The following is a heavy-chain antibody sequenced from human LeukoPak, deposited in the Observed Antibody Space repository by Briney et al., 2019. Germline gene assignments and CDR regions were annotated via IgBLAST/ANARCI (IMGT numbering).Heavy chain of an antibody. CDR1: GYTFTSYD. V-gene: IGHV1-8*01. J-gene: IGHJ6*03. Sequence: ASVKVSCKASGYTFTSYDINWVRQATGQGLEWMGWMNPNSGNTGYAQKFQGRVTMTRNTSISTAYMELSSLRSEDTAVYYCATLAGRRTGTDPTHYYYCMDVWGKGTTVTVSS. D-gene: IGHD1-1*01. CDR3: ATLAGRRTGTDPTHYYYCMDV. CDR2: MNPNSGNT.